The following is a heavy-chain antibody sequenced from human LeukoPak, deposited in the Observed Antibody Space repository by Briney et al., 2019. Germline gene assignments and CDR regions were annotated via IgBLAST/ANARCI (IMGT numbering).Heavy chain of an antibody. CDR3: ARGLYCGGDCYTIFDY. CDR2: IIPIFGAA. J-gene: IGHJ4*02. D-gene: IGHD2-21*02. V-gene: IGHV1-69*13. CDR1: GGTFSSYA. Sequence: SVKVSCKASGGTFSSYAISWVRQAPGQGLEWMGGIIPIFGAANYAQKFQGRVTITADESTSTAYMELSSLRSEDTAVYYCARGLYCGGDCYTIFDYWGQGTLVTVSS.